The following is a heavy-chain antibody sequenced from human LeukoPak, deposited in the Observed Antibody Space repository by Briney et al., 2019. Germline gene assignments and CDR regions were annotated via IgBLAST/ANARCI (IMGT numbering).Heavy chain of an antibody. CDR3: ARDLEYYDFWSGYLQHMDV. Sequence: PWGSLRLSCAASGFTFSSYWMHWVRQAPGKGLVWVSRINSDGSSTSYADSVKGRFTISRDNAKNTLYLQMNSLRAEDTAVYYCARDLEYYDFWSGYLQHMDVWGKGTTVTVSS. J-gene: IGHJ6*03. D-gene: IGHD3-3*01. V-gene: IGHV3-74*01. CDR1: GFTFSSYW. CDR2: INSDGSST.